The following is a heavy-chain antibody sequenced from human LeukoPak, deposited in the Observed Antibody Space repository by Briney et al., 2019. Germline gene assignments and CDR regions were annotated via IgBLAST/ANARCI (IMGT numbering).Heavy chain of an antibody. V-gene: IGHV3-11*04. Sequence: PGGSLRLSCAASGFTFSDFYMTWIRQAPGKGLEWISYISSSGNIIDYADSVKGRFTISRDNAKNSLYLQMNSLRAEDSAVYYCVRWATSFDFWGQGTLVTVSS. CDR2: ISSSGNII. D-gene: IGHD6-6*01. CDR3: VRWATSFDF. J-gene: IGHJ4*02. CDR1: GFTFSDFY.